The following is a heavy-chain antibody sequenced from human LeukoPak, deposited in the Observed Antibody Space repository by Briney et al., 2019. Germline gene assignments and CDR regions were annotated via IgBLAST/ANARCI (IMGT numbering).Heavy chain of an antibody. CDR3: ARARSWVRGADDAFDI. J-gene: IGHJ3*02. D-gene: IGHD3-10*01. Sequence: ASVKVSCKASGYTFTSYGISWVRQAPGQGLEWMGWISAYNGNTNYAQKLQGRVTMTTDTSTSTAYMELRSLRSDDTAVYYCARARSWVRGADDAFDIWGQGTMVTVSS. V-gene: IGHV1-18*01. CDR2: ISAYNGNT. CDR1: GYTFTSYG.